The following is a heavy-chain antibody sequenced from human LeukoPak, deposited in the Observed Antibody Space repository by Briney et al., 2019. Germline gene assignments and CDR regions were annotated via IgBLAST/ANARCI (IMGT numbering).Heavy chain of an antibody. CDR2: ISWNSGSI. V-gene: IGHV3-9*01. CDR3: AKAGTSSWGFDY. D-gene: IGHD6-13*01. Sequence: PGGSLRLSCAASGFTFDDYAMHWVRRAPGKGLEWVSGISWNSGSIGYADSVKGRFTISRDNAKNSLYLQMNSLRAEDTALYYCAKAGTSSWGFDYWGQGTLVTVSS. J-gene: IGHJ4*02. CDR1: GFTFDDYA.